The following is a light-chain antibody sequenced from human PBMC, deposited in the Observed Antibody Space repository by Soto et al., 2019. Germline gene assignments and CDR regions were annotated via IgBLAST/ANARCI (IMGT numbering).Light chain of an antibody. CDR2: DAS. CDR1: QSVSSY. V-gene: IGKV3-11*01. CDR3: QQRSNWPQWT. Sequence: EIVLTQSPATLSLSPGERATLSCRASQSVSSYLAWYQQKPGQAPSLLIYDASNRATGITARFSGSGPGTGVTLTMSSLEREDFVVYYCQQRSNWPQWTFGQGTKVEIK. J-gene: IGKJ1*01.